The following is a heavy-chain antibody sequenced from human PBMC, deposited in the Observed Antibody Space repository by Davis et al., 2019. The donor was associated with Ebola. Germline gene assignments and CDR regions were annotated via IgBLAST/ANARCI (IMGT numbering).Heavy chain of an antibody. D-gene: IGHD5-24*01. CDR1: GGTFSSYA. V-gene: IGHV1-69*04. CDR2: IIPILGIA. CDR3: ARVGYRGYYGMDV. Sequence: AASVKVSCKASGGTFSSYAISWVRQAPGQGLEWMGRIIPILGIANYAQKFQGRVTITADKSTSTAYMELSSLRSEDTAVYYYARVGYRGYYGMDVWGQGTTVTVSS. J-gene: IGHJ6*02.